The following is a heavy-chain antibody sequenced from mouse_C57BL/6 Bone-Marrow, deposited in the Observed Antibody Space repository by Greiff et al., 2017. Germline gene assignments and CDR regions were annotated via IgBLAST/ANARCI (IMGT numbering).Heavy chain of an antibody. CDR2: IYPGHGDT. CDR1: GYAFTSSW. Sequence: QVQLQQPGAELVKPGASVKISCKASGYAFTSSWMNWVKQRPGQGLEWIGWIYPGHGDTNYNEKFKGKATLTADKSSSTAYMQLSSLTSEDSAVYFCARGSWATVDWFAYWGQGTLVTVAA. CDR3: ARGSWATVDWFAY. D-gene: IGHD1-1*01. J-gene: IGHJ3*01. V-gene: IGHV1-82*01.